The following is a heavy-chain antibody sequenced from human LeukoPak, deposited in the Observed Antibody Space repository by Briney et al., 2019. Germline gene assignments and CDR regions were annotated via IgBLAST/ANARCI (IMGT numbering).Heavy chain of an antibody. J-gene: IGHJ4*02. D-gene: IGHD4-23*01. Sequence: SETLSLTCSVSGYSINSAYYWGWIRQPPGKGLEWIGNLFPGLSTEHNPSLKGRVTIFLDTSKNIFSLRLTSVTAADTALYFCAGMTTVIRGSRFDSWGQGALVTVSS. CDR1: GYSINSAYY. V-gene: IGHV4-38-2*01. CDR3: AGMTTVIRGSRFDS. CDR2: LFPGLST.